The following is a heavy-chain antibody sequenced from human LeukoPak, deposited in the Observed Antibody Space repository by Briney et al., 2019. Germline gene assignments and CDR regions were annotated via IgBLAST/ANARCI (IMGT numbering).Heavy chain of an antibody. Sequence: SETLSLTCTVSGGSISSYYWSWIRQPPGKGLEWIGYIYYSGSTNYNPSLKSRVTISVDTSKNQFSLKLSSVTAADTAVYYSARRSGSRKGDAFDIWGQGTMVTVSS. D-gene: IGHD1-26*01. CDR2: IYYSGST. J-gene: IGHJ3*02. V-gene: IGHV4-59*01. CDR3: ARRSGSRKGDAFDI. CDR1: GGSISSYY.